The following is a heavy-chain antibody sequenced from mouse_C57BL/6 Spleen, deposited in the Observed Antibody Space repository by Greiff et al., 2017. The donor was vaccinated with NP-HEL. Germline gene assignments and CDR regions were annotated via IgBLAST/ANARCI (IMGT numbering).Heavy chain of an antibody. J-gene: IGHJ4*01. D-gene: IGHD2-4*01. V-gene: IGHV1-82*01. Sequence: VQLQQSGPELVKPGASVKISCKASGYAFSSSWMNWVKQRPGKGLEWIGRIYPGDGDTNYNGKFKGKATLTADKSSSTAYMQLSSLTSEDSAVYFCARGTYNDDDRDYAMDYWGQGTSVTVSS. CDR2: IYPGDGDT. CDR1: GYAFSSSW. CDR3: ARGTYNDDDRDYAMDY.